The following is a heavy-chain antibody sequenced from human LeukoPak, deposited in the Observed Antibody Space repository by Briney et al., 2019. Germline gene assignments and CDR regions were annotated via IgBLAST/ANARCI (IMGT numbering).Heavy chain of an antibody. V-gene: IGHV1-24*01. CDR1: GYTLTELS. J-gene: IGHJ4*02. CDR2: FDPEDGET. Sequence: ASVKVSCKVSGYTLTELSMHWVRQAPGKGLEWMGGFDPEDGETIYAQKFQGRVTMTEDTSTDTAYMELSSLRSEDTAVYYCATEVPNCSSTSCYSRGFDYWGQGTLVTVSS. CDR3: ATEVPNCSSTSCYSRGFDY. D-gene: IGHD2-2*01.